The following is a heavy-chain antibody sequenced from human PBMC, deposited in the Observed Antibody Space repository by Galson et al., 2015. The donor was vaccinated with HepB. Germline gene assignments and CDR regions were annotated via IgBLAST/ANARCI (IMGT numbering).Heavy chain of an antibody. CDR1: GASTSSNTYY. V-gene: IGHV4-39*01. CDR3: ARHVGESGSYGMDV. Sequence: TLSLTCAVSGASTSSNTYYWSWIRQPPGRGLEWIGSIYYTGTTYYNPSLKSRVTISLDTSKNHFSLKLRSVTGADTAVYYCARHVGESGSYGMDVWGQGTPVTVSS. CDR2: IYYTGTT. D-gene: IGHD3-10*01. J-gene: IGHJ6*02.